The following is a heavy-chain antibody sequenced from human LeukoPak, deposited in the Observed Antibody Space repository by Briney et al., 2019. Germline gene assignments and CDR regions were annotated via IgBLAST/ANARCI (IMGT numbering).Heavy chain of an antibody. J-gene: IGHJ6*03. CDR3: ARRATGSSWYEGPYYYYYYYMDV. Sequence: GGSLRLSCAASGFTFDDYGMSWVRQAPGKGLEWVSGINWNGGSTGYADSVKGRFTISRDNAKNSLYLQMNSLRAEDTALYYCARRATGSSWYEGPYYYYYYYMDVWGKGTTVTVSS. CDR1: GFTFDDYG. V-gene: IGHV3-20*04. CDR2: INWNGGST. D-gene: IGHD6-13*01.